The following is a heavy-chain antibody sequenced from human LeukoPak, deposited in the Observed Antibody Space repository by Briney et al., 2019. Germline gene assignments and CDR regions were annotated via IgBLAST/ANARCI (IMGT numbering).Heavy chain of an antibody. D-gene: IGHD5-12*01. J-gene: IGHJ4*02. CDR3: ARLDIVATMGIDY. V-gene: IGHV4-39*01. CDR1: GGSISSSSYY. Sequence: SETLSLTCTVSGGSISSSSYYWGWIRQPPGKGLEWIGSIYYSGSTYYNPSLKSRVTISVDTSKNQFSLKLSSVTAADTAVYYCARLDIVATMGIDYWGQGTLVTVSS. CDR2: IYYSGST.